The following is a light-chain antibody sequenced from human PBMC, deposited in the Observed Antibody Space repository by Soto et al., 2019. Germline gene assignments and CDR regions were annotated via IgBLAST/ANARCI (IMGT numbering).Light chain of an antibody. Sequence: QSALTQPAAVSGSPGQSITISCTGTSSDVGTYNYVSWYQQHPGIAPKLMIYDVSNRPLGVSNRFSGSKSGNTASLTISGLQAEDEADYYCSSYTSSSTLVFGGGTKRTVL. CDR3: SSYTSSSTLV. J-gene: IGLJ2*01. V-gene: IGLV2-14*01. CDR1: SSDVGTYNY. CDR2: DVS.